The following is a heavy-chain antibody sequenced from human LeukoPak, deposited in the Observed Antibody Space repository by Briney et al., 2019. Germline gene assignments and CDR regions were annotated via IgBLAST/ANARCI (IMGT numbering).Heavy chain of an antibody. CDR2: ISSSGSAI. Sequence: GGSLRLSCAASGFTFSSYEMNWVRQAPGKGLEWVSFISSSGSAIHYADSVRGRFTISRDDAKNSLYLQMNSLRAEDTAVYYCARDVYYYDSSGFDPWGQGTLVTVSS. D-gene: IGHD3-22*01. CDR3: ARDVYYYDSSGFDP. V-gene: IGHV3-48*03. J-gene: IGHJ5*02. CDR1: GFTFSSYE.